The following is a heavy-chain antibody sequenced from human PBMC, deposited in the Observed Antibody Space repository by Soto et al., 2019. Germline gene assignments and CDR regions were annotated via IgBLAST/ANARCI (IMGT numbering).Heavy chain of an antibody. V-gene: IGHV5-51*01. D-gene: IGHD3-10*01. Sequence: PGASLQIACKGPRYSFTSYWIGWLRHRPGKGLEWIGIIYPGDSDTRYSPSFQGQVTISADKSIITAYLQWSSLKASDTAMYYCARKGTSPLFWFDPWGQGTLVTGSS. CDR1: RYSFTSYW. CDR2: IYPGDSDT. J-gene: IGHJ5*02. CDR3: ARKGTSPLFWFDP.